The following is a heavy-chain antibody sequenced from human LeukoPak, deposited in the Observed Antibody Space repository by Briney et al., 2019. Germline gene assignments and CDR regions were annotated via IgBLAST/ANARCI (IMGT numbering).Heavy chain of an antibody. D-gene: IGHD1-1*01. CDR2: INAGNGNT. Sequence: ASVKVSCKASGYTFTSYAMHWVRQAPGQRLAWMGWINAGNGNTKYSQKFQGRVTMTRDTSASTAYMELSSLRSEDTAVYYCARDGGYNWNDVAFDIWGQGTMVSVSS. J-gene: IGHJ3*02. CDR1: GYTFTSYA. CDR3: ARDGGYNWNDVAFDI. V-gene: IGHV1-3*01.